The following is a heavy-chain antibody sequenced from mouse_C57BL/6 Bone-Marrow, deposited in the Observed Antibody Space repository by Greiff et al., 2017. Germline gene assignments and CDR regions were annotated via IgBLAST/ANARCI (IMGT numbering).Heavy chain of an antibody. V-gene: IGHV5-17*01. CDR2: ISSGSSTI. D-gene: IGHD4-1*01. J-gene: IGHJ1*03. Sequence: EVHLVESGGGLVKPGGSLKLSCAASGFTFSDYGMHWVRQAPEKGLEWVAYISSGSSTIYYADTVQGRFTISRDNAKNTLFLQMTSLRSEDTAMYYCAKLGSYWYFDVWGTGTTVTVSS. CDR1: GFTFSDYG. CDR3: AKLGSYWYFDV.